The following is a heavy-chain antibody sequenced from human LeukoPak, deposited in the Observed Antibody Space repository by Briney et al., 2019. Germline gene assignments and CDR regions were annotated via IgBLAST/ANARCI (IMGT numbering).Heavy chain of an antibody. V-gene: IGHV3-72*01. CDR3: CVMSPSGGVDYFDF. Sequence: GGSLRLSCATSGFSFSDHYMDWIRQAPGKGLEWVGRNRNQANSYTTDYAASVKGRFTVSRDASKNPLYLQMNSLKTEDTAVYYCCVMSPSGGVDYFDFWGQGTLVTVSS. CDR1: GFSFSDHY. D-gene: IGHD3-16*01. CDR2: NRNQANSYTT. J-gene: IGHJ4*02.